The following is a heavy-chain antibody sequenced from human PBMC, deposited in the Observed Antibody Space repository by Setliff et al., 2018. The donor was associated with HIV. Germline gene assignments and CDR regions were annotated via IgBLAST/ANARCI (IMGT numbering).Heavy chain of an antibody. J-gene: IGHJ4*02. CDR3: TRYKLTSVMSNFDY. CDR1: GYTFSDYY. CDR2: VDPEDGKT. Sequence: ASVKVSCKVSGYTFSDYYIHWVQQAPGKGLEWMGRVDPEDGKTMYSRKFQGRISITADTSTDTAYLQMGSLKTEDTAVYFCTRYKLTSVMSNFDYWGLGTLVTVSS. V-gene: IGHV1-69-2*01. D-gene: IGHD1-1*01.